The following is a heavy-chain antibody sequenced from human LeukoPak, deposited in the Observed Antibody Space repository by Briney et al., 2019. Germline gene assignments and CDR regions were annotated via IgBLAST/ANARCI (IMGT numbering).Heavy chain of an antibody. V-gene: IGHV3-30*04. CDR3: ARDSTHVYGSGRLYYFDY. D-gene: IGHD6-19*01. Sequence: QAGGSLRLSCAASGFTFSRYFLLWVRQAPGKGLEWVAIISYDGSTQYYADSVKGRFTISRDNSKNTLFLQMNSLRAEDAAVYYCARDSTHVYGSGRLYYFDYWGRGTLVTVSS. CDR1: GFTFSRYF. J-gene: IGHJ4*02. CDR2: ISYDGSTQ.